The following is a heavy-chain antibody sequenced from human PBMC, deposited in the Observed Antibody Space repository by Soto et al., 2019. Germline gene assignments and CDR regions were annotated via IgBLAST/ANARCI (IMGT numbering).Heavy chain of an antibody. CDR2: INYSGST. J-gene: IGHJ4*02. CDR1: GGSFANYY. D-gene: IGHD6-19*01. Sequence: SETLSLTCTVYGGSFANYYWNWIRQPPGKGQEWIGEINYSGSTDYNPSLESRVTIAVDTSKTQFCMNLSSVTAADTAIYYCARVGRDTSGWYLAYFDYWGQGTVVTVSS. CDR3: ARVGRDTSGWYLAYFDY. V-gene: IGHV4-34*01.